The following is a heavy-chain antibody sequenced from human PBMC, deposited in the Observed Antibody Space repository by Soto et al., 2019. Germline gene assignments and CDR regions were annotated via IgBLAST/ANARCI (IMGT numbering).Heavy chain of an antibody. J-gene: IGHJ4*02. V-gene: IGHV3-23*01. D-gene: IGHD1-26*01. CDR2: ISCSGGST. CDR1: EFTFSSYA. CDR3: AKRGSGSYYID. Sequence: EVQLLESGGGLVQPGGSLRLSCAASEFTFSSYAMSWVRQAPGKGLEWVSVISCSGGSTYYADSVKGRFTISRDNSKNTLYLQMNSLRAEDTAVYYCAKRGSGSYYIDWGQGTLFTFSS.